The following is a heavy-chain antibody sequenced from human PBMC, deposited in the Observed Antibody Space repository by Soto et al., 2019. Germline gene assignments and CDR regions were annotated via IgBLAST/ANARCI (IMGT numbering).Heavy chain of an antibody. D-gene: IGHD6-19*01. CDR1: GGSINSSTYY. J-gene: IGHJ5*02. V-gene: IGHV4-39*01. Sequence: KLQESGPRLVKPSETLSLTCTVSGGSINSSTYYWGWIRQSPGKGLEWIGNIYYSGKTYYSPTLKIRVSISVDASMNQFSLRLSSVTAAHTPIYYCGIPWGIGLATPGPWGQGVLVSVSS. CDR2: IYYSGKT. CDR3: GIPWGIGLATPGP.